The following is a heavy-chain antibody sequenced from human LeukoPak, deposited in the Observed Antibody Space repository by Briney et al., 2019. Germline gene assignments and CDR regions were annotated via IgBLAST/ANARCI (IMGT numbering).Heavy chain of an antibody. Sequence: LPETLSLTCAVYGGSFSGYYWSWIRQPPGKGLEWIGEINHSGSTNYNPSLKSRVTISVDTSKNQFSLKLSSVTAADTAVYYCARQKFPEIRVVVVPAAHAGDYMDVWGKGTTVTVSS. CDR2: INHSGST. CDR3: ARQKFPEIRVVVVPAAHAGDYMDV. CDR1: GGSFSGYY. V-gene: IGHV4-34*01. D-gene: IGHD2-2*01. J-gene: IGHJ6*03.